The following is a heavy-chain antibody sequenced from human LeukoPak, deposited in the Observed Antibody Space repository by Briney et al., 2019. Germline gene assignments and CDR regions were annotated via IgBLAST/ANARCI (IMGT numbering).Heavy chain of an antibody. J-gene: IGHJ5*02. CDR2: INHSGST. V-gene: IGHV4-39*07. Sequence: SETLSLTCTVSGGSISSCGYYWSWIRQPPGRGLEWIGEINHSGSTNYNPSLKSRVTISVDTSKNQYSLKLSSVTAADTAVYYCARGLYSVNNYAPRFDPWGQGTLVTVSS. D-gene: IGHD2-2*01. CDR1: GGSISSCGYY. CDR3: ARGLYSVNNYAPRFDP.